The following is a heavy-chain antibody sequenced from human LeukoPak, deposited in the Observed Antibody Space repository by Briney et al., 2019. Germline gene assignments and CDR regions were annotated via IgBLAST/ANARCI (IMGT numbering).Heavy chain of an antibody. CDR3: ARSLPSQYYFDY. Sequence: ASVKVSCKASGYTFTSYHMHWVRQAPGQGLEWMGIINPSGGSTSYAQKFQGRVTMTRDMSTSTVYMELSSLRSEDTAVYYCARSLPSQYYFDYWGQGTLVTVSS. CDR2: INPSGGST. CDR1: GYTFTSYH. J-gene: IGHJ4*02. V-gene: IGHV1-46*01.